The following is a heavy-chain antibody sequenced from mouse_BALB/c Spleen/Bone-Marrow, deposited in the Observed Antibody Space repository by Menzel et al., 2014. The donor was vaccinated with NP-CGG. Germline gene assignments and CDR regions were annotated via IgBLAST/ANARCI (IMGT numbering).Heavy chain of an antibody. CDR1: GFTFSSYA. J-gene: IGHJ3*01. CDR2: ISSGGST. Sequence: EVQVVESGGGLVKPGGSLKLSCAASGFTFSSYAMSWVRQTPGKRLEWVASISSGGSTYYPDSVKGRFTISRDNARNILYLQMSSLRSEDTAMYYCARGYDGYYGFAYWGQGTLVTVSA. V-gene: IGHV5-6-5*01. D-gene: IGHD2-3*01. CDR3: ARGYDGYYGFAY.